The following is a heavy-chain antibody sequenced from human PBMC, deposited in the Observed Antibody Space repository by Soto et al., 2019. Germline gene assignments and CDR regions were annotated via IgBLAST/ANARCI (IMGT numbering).Heavy chain of an antibody. CDR2: ISSSSSTI. CDR1: GFTFSSYS. V-gene: IGHV3-48*02. J-gene: IGHJ4*02. CDR3: ARSEVGLELPLDY. Sequence: EVQLVESGGGLVQPGGSLRLSCAASGFTFSSYSMNWVRQAPGKGLEWVSYISSSSSTIYYADSVKGRFTISRDNATNSLYLQMNSLRDEDTAVYYCARSEVGLELPLDYWGQGTLVTVSS. D-gene: IGHD1-7*01.